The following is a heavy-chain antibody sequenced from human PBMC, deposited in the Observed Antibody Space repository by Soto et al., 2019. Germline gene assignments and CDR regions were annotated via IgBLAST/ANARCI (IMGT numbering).Heavy chain of an antibody. CDR2: ISGSGGST. D-gene: IGHD3-10*01. Sequence: EVQLLESGGGLVQPGGSLRLSCAASGFTFSSDAMSCVRQAPGKGLEWVSAISGSGGSTYYADSVKGRFTISRDNSKNTLYLQMNSLRSEDTAVYYCAKVRTTMVRGVIYYFDYWGQGTLVTVSS. V-gene: IGHV3-23*01. J-gene: IGHJ4*02. CDR1: GFTFSSDA. CDR3: AKVRTTMVRGVIYYFDY.